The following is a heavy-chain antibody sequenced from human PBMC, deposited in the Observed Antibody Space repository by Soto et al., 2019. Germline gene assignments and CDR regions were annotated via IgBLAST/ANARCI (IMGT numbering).Heavy chain of an antibody. V-gene: IGHV3-33*01. J-gene: IGHJ4*02. D-gene: IGHD3-22*01. CDR3: ARDDDYEANAFDY. CDR1: GFTFSRYG. Sequence: LRLSCAASGFTFSRYGMHWVRQAPGKGLEWVALIWNDGTRKVYVDSVKGRFTISRDNSKNTLDLQMNSLRAEDTAVYYCARDDDYEANAFDYWGPGTLVTVSS. CDR2: IWNDGTRK.